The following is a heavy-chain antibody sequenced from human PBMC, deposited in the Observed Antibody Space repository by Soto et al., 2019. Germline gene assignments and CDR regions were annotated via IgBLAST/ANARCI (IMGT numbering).Heavy chain of an antibody. V-gene: IGHV3-74*01. J-gene: IGHJ5*02. Sequence: EVQLAESGGGFVEPGGSLRLSCVVSGFSLSRAWMDWVRQVPGKGLVWVSRINKDATTTYADSVKGRFTISRDTAKNTLYLQMNSLRAEDPALYYCAREDFWSFAWGQGTLVTVSS. D-gene: IGHD3-3*01. CDR1: GFSLSRAW. CDR3: AREDFWSFA. CDR2: INKDATT.